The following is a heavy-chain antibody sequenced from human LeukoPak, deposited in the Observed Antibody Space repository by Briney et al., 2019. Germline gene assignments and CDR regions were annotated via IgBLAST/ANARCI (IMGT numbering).Heavy chain of an antibody. Sequence: ASVKVSCKASGYTFTSYYIHWVRQAPGQGLEWMGIINPSDTSTNYAQEFQGRVTMTRDTSTSTVYMELSSLKSEDTAVCYCARDQAFDIWGQGTMVTVSS. CDR1: GYTFTSYY. CDR3: ARDQAFDI. CDR2: INPSDTST. J-gene: IGHJ3*02. V-gene: IGHV1-46*01.